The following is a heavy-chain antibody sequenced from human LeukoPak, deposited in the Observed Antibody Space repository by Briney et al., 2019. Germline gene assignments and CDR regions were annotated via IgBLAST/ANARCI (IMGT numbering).Heavy chain of an antibody. Sequence: GGSLRLSCAASGFTFSSYEMNWVRQAPGKGLEWVSYISSSGSTIYYADSVKGRFTISRDNAKNSLYLQMNSLRAEDTAVYYCARDSSSWSNAFDIWGQGTMVTVSS. D-gene: IGHD6-13*01. J-gene: IGHJ3*02. CDR2: ISSSGSTI. CDR1: GFTFSSYE. CDR3: ARDSSSWSNAFDI. V-gene: IGHV3-48*03.